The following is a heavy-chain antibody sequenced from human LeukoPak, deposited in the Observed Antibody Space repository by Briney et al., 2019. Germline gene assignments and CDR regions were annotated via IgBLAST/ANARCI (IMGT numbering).Heavy chain of an antibody. J-gene: IGHJ4*02. D-gene: IGHD3-22*01. CDR3: ARDREIVDGSFDY. CDR1: GGSISSSSYD. Sequence: SETLSLTCTVSGGSISSSSYDWGWIRQPPGKGLEWIGSIYYSGSTYYNPSLKSRVTISVDTSKNQFSLKLSSVTAADTAVYYCARDREIVDGSFDYWGQGTLVTVSS. V-gene: IGHV4-39*07. CDR2: IYYSGST.